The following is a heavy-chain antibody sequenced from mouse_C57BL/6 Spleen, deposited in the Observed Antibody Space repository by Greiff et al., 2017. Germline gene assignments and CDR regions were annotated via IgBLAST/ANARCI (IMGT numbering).Heavy chain of an antibody. J-gene: IGHJ4*01. CDR1: GYTFTSYW. D-gene: IGHD3-2*02. Sequence: QVQLQQPGAELVRPGTSVKLSCKASGYTFTSYWMHWVKQRPGQGLEWIGVIDPSDSYTNYNQKFKGKATLTVDTSSSTAYMQLSSLTSEDSAVYYSARTTAQDAMDYWGQGTSVTVAS. CDR3: ARTTAQDAMDY. CDR2: IDPSDSYT. V-gene: IGHV1-59*01.